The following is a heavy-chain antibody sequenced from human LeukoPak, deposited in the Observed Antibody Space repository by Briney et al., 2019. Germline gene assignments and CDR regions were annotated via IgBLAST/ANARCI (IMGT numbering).Heavy chain of an antibody. CDR3: ARGDSSSWYPSYYYYYGMDV. Sequence: SETLSLTCAVYGGSFSGYYWSWIRQPPGKGLEWIGEINHSGSTNYNPSLKSRVTISVDTSKNQFSLKLSSVTAADTAVYYCARGDSSSWYPSYYYYYGMDVWGQGTTVTVSS. CDR1: GGSFSGYY. V-gene: IGHV4-34*01. CDR2: INHSGST. D-gene: IGHD6-13*01. J-gene: IGHJ6*02.